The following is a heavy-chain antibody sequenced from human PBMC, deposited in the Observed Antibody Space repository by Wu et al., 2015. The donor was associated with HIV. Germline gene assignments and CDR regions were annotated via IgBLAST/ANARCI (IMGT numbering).Heavy chain of an antibody. Sequence: QVQLVQSGAEVEKPGASVKISCETSGYDFTSYYIHWVRQAPGQGLEWMGIINPRGGSTNYAQKFHGRVTLTRDTSTNIVYMRLTGLRSDDTAVYYCAAAGVTESHSGDHWGQGTLVIVSS. V-gene: IGHV1-46*01. CDR2: INPRGGST. CDR3: AAAGVTESHSGDH. D-gene: IGHD2-21*02. CDR1: GYDFTSYY. J-gene: IGHJ4*01.